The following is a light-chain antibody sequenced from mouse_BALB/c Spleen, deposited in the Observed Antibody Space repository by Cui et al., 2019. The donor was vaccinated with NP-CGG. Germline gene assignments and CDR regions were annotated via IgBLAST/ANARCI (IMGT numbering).Light chain of an antibody. V-gene: IGLV1*01. CDR1: TGAVTTSNY. CDR2: GTN. Sequence: QAVVTQESALTTSPGETVTLTCRSSTGAVTTSNYANWVQEKPDHLFTGLLGGTNNRAPGVPARFSGSRIGDKVALTIAGAQSEDEAIYFCALWYSNHWVFGGGTQLTVL. CDR3: ALWYSNHWV. J-gene: IGLJ1*01.